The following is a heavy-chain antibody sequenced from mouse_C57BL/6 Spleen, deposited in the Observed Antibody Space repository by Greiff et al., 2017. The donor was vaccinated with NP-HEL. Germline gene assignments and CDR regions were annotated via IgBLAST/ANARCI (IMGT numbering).Heavy chain of an antibody. CDR3: ARGGSNYVSLDY. CDR2: IYPSDSET. V-gene: IGHV1-61*01. CDR1: GYTFTSYW. J-gene: IGHJ2*01. Sequence: QVQLQQPGAELVRPGSSVKLSCKASGYTFTSYWMDWVKQRPGQGLEWIGNIYPSDSETHYNQKFKDKATLTVDKSSSTAYMQLSSLTSEDSAVYYCARGGSNYVSLDYWGQGTTLTVSS. D-gene: IGHD2-5*01.